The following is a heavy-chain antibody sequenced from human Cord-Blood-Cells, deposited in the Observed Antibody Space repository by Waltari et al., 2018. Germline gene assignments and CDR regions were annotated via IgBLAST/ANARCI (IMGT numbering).Heavy chain of an antibody. CDR1: GFTFSSYG. CDR2: IWYDGSNK. J-gene: IGHJ3*02. CDR3: ARGRLLGIYAFDI. D-gene: IGHD7-27*01. V-gene: IGHV3-33*01. Sequence: QVQLVESGGGVVQPGRSLRLSCAASGFTFSSYGMHWVRQAPGKGLEWLAVIWYDGSNKYYADSVKGRFTISRDNSKNTLYLQMNSLRAEDTAVYYCARGRLLGIYAFDIWGQGTMVTVSS.